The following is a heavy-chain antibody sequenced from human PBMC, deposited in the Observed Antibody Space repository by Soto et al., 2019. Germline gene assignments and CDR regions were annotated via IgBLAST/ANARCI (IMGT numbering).Heavy chain of an antibody. D-gene: IGHD1-26*01. CDR1: GFTVSNNY. Sequence: EVQLVESGGALVQPGGSLRLSCAASGFTVSNNYMGWVRQAPGKGLEWVSSLYVGGNTYYADSVRGRFTVFTDNSKDILHLQMNSLRVDDTAVYYCARHVGSYWYFDLWGRGTLVTVSS. CDR2: LYVGGNT. J-gene: IGHJ2*01. CDR3: ARHVGSYWYFDL. V-gene: IGHV3-66*04.